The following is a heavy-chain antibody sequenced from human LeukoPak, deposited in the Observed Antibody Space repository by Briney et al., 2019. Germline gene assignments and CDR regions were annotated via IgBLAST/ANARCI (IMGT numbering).Heavy chain of an antibody. CDR1: GGSISSHY. Sequence: SETLSLTCIVSGGSISSHYWTWIPQPPGEGLEYIDYIYYSGNTNYNPSLKSRVTISVDRSKNQFSLKLTSVTTEDTAVYYCARINSGWYFDYWGQGTLVTVSS. CDR3: ARINSGWYFDY. CDR2: IYYSGNT. J-gene: IGHJ4*02. D-gene: IGHD6-19*01. V-gene: IGHV4-59*11.